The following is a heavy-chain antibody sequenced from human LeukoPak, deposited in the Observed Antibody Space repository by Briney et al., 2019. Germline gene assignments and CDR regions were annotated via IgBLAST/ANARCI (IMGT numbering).Heavy chain of an antibody. CDR3: AREGSIQVWSREFDP. J-gene: IGHJ5*02. V-gene: IGHV1-18*01. Sequence: GASVKVSCKASGYTFISYGTSWVRQAPGQGLEWMGWLSAYNGNTNYAQKFQGRVTMTADTSISTAYMELRSLRSDDTAVYYCAREGSIQVWSREFDPWGQGTLVTVSS. D-gene: IGHD5-18*01. CDR2: LSAYNGNT. CDR1: GYTFISYG.